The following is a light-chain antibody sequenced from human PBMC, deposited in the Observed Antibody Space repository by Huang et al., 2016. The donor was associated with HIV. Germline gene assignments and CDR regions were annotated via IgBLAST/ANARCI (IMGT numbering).Light chain of an antibody. CDR2: DAS. V-gene: IGKV3-11*01. CDR1: QSVSSS. Sequence: EIVLTQSPATLSLSPGERATLSCRSSQSVSSSLAWYQQKPGQAPRLLIYDASNRATGIPARFGGSGSGTDFTLTISSLEPEDFAVYYCQQRINLGTFGGGTKVEIK. J-gene: IGKJ4*01. CDR3: QQRINLGT.